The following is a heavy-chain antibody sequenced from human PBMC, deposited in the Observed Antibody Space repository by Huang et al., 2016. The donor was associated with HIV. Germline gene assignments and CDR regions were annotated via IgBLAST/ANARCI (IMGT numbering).Heavy chain of an antibody. D-gene: IGHD2-21*02. CDR2: SIPVVGTA. CDR3: ARARRHSGNSGLIDL. CDR1: GGTFSTDA. J-gene: IGHJ1*01. V-gene: IGHV1-69*13. Sequence: HVHLVQSGAEVKKPGSSVKVSCKASGGTFSTDAITWVRQAPGQGRERMGGSIPVVGTANDAQKFQDRVTFTADEFSTTAYMELSDLKYEDTAIYFCARARRHSGNSGLIDLWGQGTLVTVSS.